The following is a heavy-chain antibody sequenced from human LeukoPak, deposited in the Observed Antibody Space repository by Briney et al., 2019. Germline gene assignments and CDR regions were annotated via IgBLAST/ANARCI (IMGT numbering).Heavy chain of an antibody. J-gene: IGHJ4*02. Sequence: PGGSLRLSCAASGFTFSSYAMSWVRQAPGKGLEWVSLISSTGGTTYYADSVKGRFTISRDNSKNTLYLQMNSLRAEDTAVYYCAKDLGLSRPTFGGGYWGQGTLVTVSS. V-gene: IGHV3-23*01. CDR1: GFTFSSYA. D-gene: IGHD2/OR15-2a*01. CDR3: AKDLGLSRPTFGGGY. CDR2: ISSTGGTT.